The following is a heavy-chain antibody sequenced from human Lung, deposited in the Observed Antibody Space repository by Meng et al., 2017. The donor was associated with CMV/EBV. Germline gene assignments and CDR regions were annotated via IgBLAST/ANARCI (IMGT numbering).Heavy chain of an antibody. CDR3: LRRSGGSV. CDR1: GDSITNHNW. J-gene: IGHJ1*01. V-gene: IGHV4-4*02. Sequence: HVQLRVSGPALVKASETLSLTCAVSGDSITNHNWWAWVRQPPGKGLEWIGEIPHRGSSAYNPSLKSRVSMSIDKSKNQFSLKLTSVTAADTAVYHCLRRSGGSVWGQGTLVTVSS. D-gene: IGHD3-10*01. CDR2: IPHRGSS.